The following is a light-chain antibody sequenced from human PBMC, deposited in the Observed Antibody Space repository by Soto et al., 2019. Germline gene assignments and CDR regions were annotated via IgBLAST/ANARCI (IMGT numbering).Light chain of an antibody. V-gene: IGLV2-23*01. J-gene: IGLJ1*01. CDR1: SNDVGSYNL. CDR2: EGS. Sequence: QSVLTQPASVSGSPGQSITISCTGTSNDVGSYNLVSWYQQHPGKAPNLMIYEGSKRPSGVSNRFSGSKSGNTASLTISGLQAEEEADYFCCSYAGSSSFYVFGTGTKVT. CDR3: CSYAGSSSFYV.